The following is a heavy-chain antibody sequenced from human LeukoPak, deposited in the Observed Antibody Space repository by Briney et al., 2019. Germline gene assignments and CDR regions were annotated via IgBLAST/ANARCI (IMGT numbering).Heavy chain of an antibody. Sequence: SXXLSLTCAVYGGSFSGYYWSWIRQPPGKGLEWIGEINHSGRTNYKPSLKSRVTISVETSKNQFSLKLSSVTAADTAVYYCARPVSGSSGWYYNYWGQGTLVTVSS. D-gene: IGHD6-19*01. CDR3: ARPVSGSSGWYYNY. V-gene: IGHV4-34*01. CDR1: GGSFSGYY. J-gene: IGHJ4*02. CDR2: INHSGRT.